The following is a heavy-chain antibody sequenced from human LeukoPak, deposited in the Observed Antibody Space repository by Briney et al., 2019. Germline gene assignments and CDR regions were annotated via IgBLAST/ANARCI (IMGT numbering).Heavy chain of an antibody. V-gene: IGHV1-18*01. CDR1: GYTFNTYG. Sequence: ASVKVSCKASGYTFNTYGISWVRQAPGQGLEWMGWISGYNGDTNYEPKLQDRVSLTRDTSTSTAYMELRSLTSDDTAVYFCARAGGGSGWFKDIWGQGTLVTVTS. CDR2: ISGYNGDT. CDR3: ARAGGGSGWFKDI. D-gene: IGHD6-19*01. J-gene: IGHJ4*02.